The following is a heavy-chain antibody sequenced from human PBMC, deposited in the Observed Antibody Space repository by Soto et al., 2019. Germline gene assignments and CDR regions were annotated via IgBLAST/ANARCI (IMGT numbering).Heavy chain of an antibody. CDR1: GGTFSSYT. Sequence: SVKVSCKASGGTFSSYTISWVRQAPGQGLEWMGRIIPILGIANYAQKFQGRVTITADKSTSTAYMELSSLRSEDTAVYYCARESYYGSGSYPLDYYYYMDVWGKGTTVTVSS. V-gene: IGHV1-69*04. D-gene: IGHD3-10*01. CDR2: IIPILGIA. J-gene: IGHJ6*03. CDR3: ARESYYGSGSYPLDYYYYMDV.